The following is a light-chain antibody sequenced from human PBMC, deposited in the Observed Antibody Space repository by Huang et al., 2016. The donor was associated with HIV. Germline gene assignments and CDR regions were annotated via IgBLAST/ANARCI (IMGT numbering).Light chain of an antibody. J-gene: IGKJ3*01. Sequence: DIQMTQSPSSLSASVGDRVTITCQASQDISNYLNWYQQKPGEAPKLLIYDASNLETGVPSRFSGSGSGTDFTFTISSLQPEDIATYYCQQYDNLSLFTFGPGTKVDIK. CDR3: QQYDNLSLFT. V-gene: IGKV1-33*01. CDR1: QDISNY. CDR2: DAS.